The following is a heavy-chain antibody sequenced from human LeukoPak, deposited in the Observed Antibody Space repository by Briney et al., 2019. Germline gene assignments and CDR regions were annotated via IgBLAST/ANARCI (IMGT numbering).Heavy chain of an antibody. CDR2: ISSSGSTI. CDR1: RFTFSDYY. J-gene: IGHJ4*02. V-gene: IGHV3-11*01. Sequence: GGSLRLSCAASRFTFSDYYMSWIRQAPGKGLEWVSYISSSGSTIYYADSVKGRFTISRDNAKNSLYLQMNSLRAEDTAVYYCARDMGYSLYYFDYWGQGTLVTVSS. D-gene: IGHD1-26*01. CDR3: ARDMGYSLYYFDY.